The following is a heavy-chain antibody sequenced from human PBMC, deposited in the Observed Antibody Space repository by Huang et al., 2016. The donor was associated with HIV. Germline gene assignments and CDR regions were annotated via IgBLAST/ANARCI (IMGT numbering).Heavy chain of an antibody. V-gene: IGHV1-2*02. CDR3: ARDWSFGSSTSPAD. Sequence: QVQLVQSGAEVKNPGASVRVSCKASGYTFTASNIHWVRQAPGHGLEWMGGINPKRGCTIYAQRLQGRITMTRDTTISTVHMDLRRIQSDDTAVYFCARDWSFGSSTSPADWGQGTLVTVSS. J-gene: IGHJ4*02. D-gene: IGHD6-6*01. CDR2: INPKRGCT. CDR1: GYTFTASN.